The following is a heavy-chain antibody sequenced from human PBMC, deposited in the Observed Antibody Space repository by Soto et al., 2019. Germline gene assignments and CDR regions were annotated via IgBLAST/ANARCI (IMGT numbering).Heavy chain of an antibody. CDR1: GGSISSSSYY. Sequence: SLTCTVSGGSISSSSYYWGWIRQPPGKGLEWIGSIHYTGNTYYNPSFKSRVTTSLDTSKNQFSLKLSSVTAADTAVYYCTRPFGTTTFYFAMDVWGQGTTVTVSS. CDR2: IHYTGNT. CDR3: TRPFGTTTFYFAMDV. V-gene: IGHV4-39*01. D-gene: IGHD1-7*01. J-gene: IGHJ6*02.